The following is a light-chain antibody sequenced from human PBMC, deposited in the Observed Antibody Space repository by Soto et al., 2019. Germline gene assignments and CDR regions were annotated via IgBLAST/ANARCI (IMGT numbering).Light chain of an antibody. V-gene: IGLV2-14*03. J-gene: IGLJ1*01. CDR3: TSFTSGSTPYV. CDR1: SNDVGGYNY. Sequence: LAQPSSRSGAPGQSITISCAGTSNDVGGYNYVSWYQQLPGKAPQLVIYDVTHRPSGVSDRFSGSRSGNTASLTISGLQAEDEADYYCTSFTSGSTPYVLGTGTKVTVL. CDR2: DVT.